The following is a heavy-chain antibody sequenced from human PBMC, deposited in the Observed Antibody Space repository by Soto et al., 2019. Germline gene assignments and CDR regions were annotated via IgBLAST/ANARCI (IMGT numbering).Heavy chain of an antibody. V-gene: IGHV2-5*02. CDR1: GFSLSTSGVG. Sequence: SGPTLVNPTQTLTLTCTFSGFSLSTSGVGVGWIRQPPGKALEWLALIYWDDDKRYSPSLKSRLTITKDTSKNQVVLTMTNMDPVDTATYYCALSPRVGYYYYYYYMDVWGKGTTVTVSS. CDR3: ALSPRVGYYYYYYYMDV. CDR2: IYWDDDK. D-gene: IGHD2-15*01. J-gene: IGHJ6*03.